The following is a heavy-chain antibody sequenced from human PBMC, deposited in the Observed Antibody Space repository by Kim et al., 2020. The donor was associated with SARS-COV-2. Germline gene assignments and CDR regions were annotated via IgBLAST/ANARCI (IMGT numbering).Heavy chain of an antibody. CDR2: IYYSGST. D-gene: IGHD6-13*01. CDR1: GGSISSGGYY. V-gene: IGHV4-31*03. CDR3: ARDFFPAAAKYNWFDP. Sequence: SETLSLTCTVSGGSISSGGYYWSWIRQHPGKGLEWIGYIYYSGSTYYNPSLKSRVTISVDTSKNQFSLKLSSVTAADTAVYYCARDFFPAAAKYNWFDPWGQGTLVTVSS. J-gene: IGHJ5*02.